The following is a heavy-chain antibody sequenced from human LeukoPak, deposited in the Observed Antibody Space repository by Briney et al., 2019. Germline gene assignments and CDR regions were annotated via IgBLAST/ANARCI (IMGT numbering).Heavy chain of an antibody. CDR1: GGSISSSSYY. D-gene: IGHD3-9*01. CDR2: IYYSGST. CDR3: ARGPRRYFDWLSHFDY. J-gene: IGHJ4*02. V-gene: IGHV4-39*01. Sequence: SETLSLTCTVSGGSISSSSYYWGWIRQPPGKGLEWIGSIYYSGSTYYNPSLKSRVTISVDTSKNQFSLKLSSVTAADTAVYYCARGPRRYFDWLSHFDYWGQGTLVTVSS.